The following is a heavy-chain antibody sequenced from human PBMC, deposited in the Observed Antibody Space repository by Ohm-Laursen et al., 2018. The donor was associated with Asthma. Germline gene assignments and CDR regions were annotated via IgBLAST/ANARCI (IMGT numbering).Heavy chain of an antibody. D-gene: IGHD6-19*01. CDR2: INDNSDLT. CDR1: GFTFSTFA. J-gene: IGHJ4*02. CDR3: AKDNGSGWYYY. V-gene: IGHV3-23*01. Sequence: SLRLSCSASGFTFSTFAMSWVRQAPGKGLEWVSQINDNSDLTYYADSVKGRFTISRDNSRNTLFLQMNSLRAEDTAVYYCAKDNGSGWYYYWGQGTLVTVSS.